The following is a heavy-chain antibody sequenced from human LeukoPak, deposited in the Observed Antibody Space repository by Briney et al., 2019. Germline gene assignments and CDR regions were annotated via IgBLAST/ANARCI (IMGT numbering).Heavy chain of an antibody. J-gene: IGHJ5*02. Sequence: SETLSLTCTVSGGSMSPYHWGWIRQPPGEGLEWTGYIYYSGSTNYNPSLKSRVTISVDTSKNQFSLKLSSVTAVDTAVYYCARYIVVVPAAIGNWFDPWGQGTLVTVSS. D-gene: IGHD2-2*01. V-gene: IGHV4-59*12. CDR3: ARYIVVVPAAIGNWFDP. CDR2: IYYSGST. CDR1: GGSMSPYH.